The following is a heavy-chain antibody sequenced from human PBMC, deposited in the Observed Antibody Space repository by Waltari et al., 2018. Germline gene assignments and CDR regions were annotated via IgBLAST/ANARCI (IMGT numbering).Heavy chain of an antibody. J-gene: IGHJ4*02. V-gene: IGHV4-39*02. CDR2: MCYSGST. CDR1: GDSIDRSGYY. CDR3: ARPNSSTLGGGFDY. D-gene: IGHD3-16*01. Sequence: QLQLQESGPGLVKPSETLSLTCIVSGDSIDRSGYYWGWIRQPPGKGVEWIGGMCYSGSTFYDTSLKSGVTISVDTSKHHFALKLSAWTAADTAVYYCARPNSSTLGGGFDYWGQGTLVTVSS.